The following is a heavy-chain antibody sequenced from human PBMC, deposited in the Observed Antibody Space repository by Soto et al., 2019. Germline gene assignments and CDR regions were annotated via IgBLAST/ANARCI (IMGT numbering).Heavy chain of an antibody. V-gene: IGHV1-2*02. D-gene: IGHD4-17*01. CDR3: ARVEEDYGGKGYFAY. CDR2: INPNTGGT. J-gene: IGHJ4*02. CDR1: GYTFTDYS. Sequence: ASVKVSCKASGYTFTDYSIYWVRQAPGQGLEWMGRINPNTGGTNSAQKFQGRVTLTRDTSINTVYMELGRLRSDDTAVYYCARVEEDYGGKGYFAYWGQGTLVTVSS.